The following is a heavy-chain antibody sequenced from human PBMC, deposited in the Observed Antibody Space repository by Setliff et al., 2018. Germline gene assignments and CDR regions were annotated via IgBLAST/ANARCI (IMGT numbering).Heavy chain of an antibody. CDR3: ARDHAYGSRFYYYYYGMDV. V-gene: IGHV3-7*01. CDR2: IKQDGSEK. J-gene: IGHJ6*02. D-gene: IGHD3-10*01. Sequence: RLSCAASGFTFSSYWMSWVRQAPGKGLEWVANIKQDGSEKYYVDSVKGRFTISRDNAKNSLYLQMNSLRAEDTAVYYCARDHAYGSRFYYYYYGMDVWGQGTTVTVSS. CDR1: GFTFSSYW.